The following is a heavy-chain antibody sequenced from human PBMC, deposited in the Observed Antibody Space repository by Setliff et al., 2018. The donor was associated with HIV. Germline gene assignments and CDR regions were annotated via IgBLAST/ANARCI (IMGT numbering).Heavy chain of an antibody. Sequence: ASVKVSCKASGGTFSSQDINWVRQATGQGLEWMGWMNPNSGNTGYAPKFQGRVTMTRDTSINTAYMELSSLTSDDTAVYYCASTWSRVPYYLMDVWGQGTTGTVSS. V-gene: IGHV1-8*01. D-gene: IGHD2-8*02. J-gene: IGHJ6*02. CDR1: GGTFSSQD. CDR2: MNPNSGNT. CDR3: ASTWSRVPYYLMDV.